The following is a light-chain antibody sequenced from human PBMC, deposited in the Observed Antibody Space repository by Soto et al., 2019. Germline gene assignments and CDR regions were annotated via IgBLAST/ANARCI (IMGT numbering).Light chain of an antibody. CDR2: GNS. CDR1: SSNIGAGYD. CDR3: QSYDSRYVV. V-gene: IGLV1-40*01. Sequence: QSVLTQPPSVSGAPGQRVTISCTGSSSNIGAGYDVHWYQQLPGTAPKLLIYGNSNRPSGVPDRFSGSKSGTSASLAITGLQAEDEADYYCQSYDSRYVVFGGGTQLT. J-gene: IGLJ2*01.